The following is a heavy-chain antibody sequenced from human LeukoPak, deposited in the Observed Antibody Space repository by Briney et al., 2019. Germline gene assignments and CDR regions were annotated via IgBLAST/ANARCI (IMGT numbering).Heavy chain of an antibody. J-gene: IGHJ4*02. D-gene: IGHD2-21*01. CDR2: IKEDGGQT. CDR1: GFTFSWSW. CDR3: ANSLDY. Sequence: GGSLRLSCVASGFTFSWSWMDWVRQAPGKGLEWVANIKEDGGQTYYVDSAKGRFTISRDNAKNSLYLQMDSLRAEDTAIYYCANSLDYWGRGTLVTVSS. V-gene: IGHV3-7*01.